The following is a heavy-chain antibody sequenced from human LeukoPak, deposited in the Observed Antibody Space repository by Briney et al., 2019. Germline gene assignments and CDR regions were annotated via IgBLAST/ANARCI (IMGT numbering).Heavy chain of an antibody. CDR2: IGPNNGNT. Sequence: ASVKVSCKASGYTFTSYDINWVRQATGQGLEWMGWIGPNNGNTNYAQNLQGRVTMTTDTSTGTAYMELRSLRSDDTAVYFCARDSGGRGHFDFWGQGTLVTVSS. D-gene: IGHD3-16*01. CDR1: GYTFTSYD. V-gene: IGHV1-18*01. CDR3: ARDSGGRGHFDF. J-gene: IGHJ4*02.